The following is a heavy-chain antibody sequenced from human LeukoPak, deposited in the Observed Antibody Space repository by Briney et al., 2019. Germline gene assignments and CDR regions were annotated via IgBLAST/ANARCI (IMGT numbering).Heavy chain of an antibody. CDR3: ARRSPFLGGYSYGPKGYYYYGMDV. Sequence: KSSETLSLTCAVYGGSFSGYYWSWIRQPPGKGLEWIGEINHSGSTNYNPSLKSRVTTSVDTSKNQFSLKLSSVTAADTAVYYCARRSPFLGGYSYGPKGYYYYGMDVWGQGTTVTVSS. J-gene: IGHJ6*02. CDR1: GGSFSGYY. V-gene: IGHV4-34*01. D-gene: IGHD5-18*01. CDR2: INHSGST.